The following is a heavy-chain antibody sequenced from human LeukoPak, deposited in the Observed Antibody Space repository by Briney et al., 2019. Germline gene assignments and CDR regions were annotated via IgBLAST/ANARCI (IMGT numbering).Heavy chain of an antibody. D-gene: IGHD3-22*01. Sequence: ASVKVSCKASGYTSTGYYMHWVRQAPGQGLEWMGWINPNSGGTDYAQKFQGRVTMTRDTSISTVYMELSSLRSEDMAVYYCARDRYYYDSSGYYLGYYFDYWGQGTLVTVSS. V-gene: IGHV1-2*02. CDR1: GYTSTGYY. CDR3: ARDRYYYDSSGYYLGYYFDY. J-gene: IGHJ4*02. CDR2: INPNSGGT.